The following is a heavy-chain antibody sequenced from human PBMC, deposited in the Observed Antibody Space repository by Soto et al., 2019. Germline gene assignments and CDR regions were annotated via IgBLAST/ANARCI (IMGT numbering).Heavy chain of an antibody. CDR2: ISSSSSTI. Sequence: GGSLRLSCAASGFTFSSYSMNWVRQAPGKGLEWVSYISSSSSTIYYADSVKGRFTIFRDNAKNSLYLQMNSLRDEDTAVYYCARDPTGFYYYYGMDVWGQGTTVTVSS. J-gene: IGHJ6*02. D-gene: IGHD3-9*01. V-gene: IGHV3-48*02. CDR3: ARDPTGFYYYYGMDV. CDR1: GFTFSSYS.